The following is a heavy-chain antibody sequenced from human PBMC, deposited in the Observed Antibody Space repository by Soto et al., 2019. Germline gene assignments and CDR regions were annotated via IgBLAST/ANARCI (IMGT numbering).Heavy chain of an antibody. Sequence: SWVRQAPGKGLEWLALIYWDDEKIYSPSLKTRLTITKDTSKNQVLLTMTNMDPVDTATYYCAHRLTWDAFDIWGQGTMVTVSS. CDR2: IYWDDEK. V-gene: IGHV2-5*08. CDR3: AHRLTWDAFDI. D-gene: IGHD1-26*01. J-gene: IGHJ3*02.